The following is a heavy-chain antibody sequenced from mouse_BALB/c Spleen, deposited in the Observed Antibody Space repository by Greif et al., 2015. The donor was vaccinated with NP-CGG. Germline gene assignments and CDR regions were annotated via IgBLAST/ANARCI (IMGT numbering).Heavy chain of an antibody. Sequence: QVQLQQPGAELMKPGASVKISCKATGYTFSSYWIEWVKQRPGHGLEWIGEILPGSGSTNYNEKFKGKATFTADTSSNTAYMQLSSLTSEDSAVYYCARSDYRYDVDYRGQGTTLTVSS. CDR3: ARSDYRYDVDY. CDR2: ILPGSGST. V-gene: IGHV1-9*01. CDR1: GYTFSSYW. D-gene: IGHD2-14*01. J-gene: IGHJ2*01.